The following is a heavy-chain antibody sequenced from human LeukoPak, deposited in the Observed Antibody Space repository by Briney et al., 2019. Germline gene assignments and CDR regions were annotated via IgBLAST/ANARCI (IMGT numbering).Heavy chain of an antibody. CDR3: ARHMTRGEGY. CDR2: IYSGGST. V-gene: IGHV3-66*04. Sequence: SGGSLRPSCAASGFTVSSNYMSWVRQAPGKGLEWVSVIYSGGSTYYADSVKGRFTISRDNSKNTLYLQMNSLRAEDTAVYYCARHMTRGEGYWGQGTLVTVSS. J-gene: IGHJ4*02. D-gene: IGHD3-16*01. CDR1: GFTVSSNY.